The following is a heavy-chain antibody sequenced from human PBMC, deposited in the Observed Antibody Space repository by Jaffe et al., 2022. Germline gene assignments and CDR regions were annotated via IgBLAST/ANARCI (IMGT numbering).Heavy chain of an antibody. CDR2: IYSGGST. D-gene: IGHD3-10*01. J-gene: IGHJ4*02. Sequence: EVQLVETGGGLIQPGGSLRLSCAASGFTVSSNYMSWVRQAPGKGLEWVSVIYSGGSTYYADSVKGRFTISRDNSKNTLYLQMNSLRAEDTAVYYCARAPLWSKNYYDYWGQGTLVTVSS. CDR1: GFTVSSNY. V-gene: IGHV3-53*02. CDR3: ARAPLWSKNYYDY.